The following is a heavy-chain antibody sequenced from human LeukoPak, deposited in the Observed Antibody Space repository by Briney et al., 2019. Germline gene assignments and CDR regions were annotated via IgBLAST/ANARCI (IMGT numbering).Heavy chain of an antibody. Sequence: GRSLRLSCAASGFTFDDYAMHWVRQAPGKGLEWVGNIKQDGSDKHYMDSVKGRFTISRDNTKNSVYLQMSSLRAEDTAVYYCAREVWGPEYWGQGTLVTVSS. J-gene: IGHJ4*02. CDR1: GFTFDDYA. V-gene: IGHV3-7*01. CDR2: IKQDGSDK. CDR3: AREVWGPEY. D-gene: IGHD1-14*01.